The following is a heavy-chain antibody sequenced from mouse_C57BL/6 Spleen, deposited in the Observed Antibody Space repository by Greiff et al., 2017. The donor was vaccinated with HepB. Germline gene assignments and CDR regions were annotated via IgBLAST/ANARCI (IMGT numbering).Heavy chain of an antibody. CDR2: IDPSDSYT. Sequence: VQLQQSGAELVKPGASVKLSCKASGYTFTSYWMQWVKQRPGQGLEWIGEIDPSDSYTNYNQKFKGKATLTVDTSSSTAYMQLSSLTSEDSAVYYCARGDYYDYDGPFAYWGQGTLVTVSA. D-gene: IGHD2-4*01. J-gene: IGHJ3*01. CDR3: ARGDYYDYDGPFAY. CDR1: GYTFTSYW. V-gene: IGHV1-50*01.